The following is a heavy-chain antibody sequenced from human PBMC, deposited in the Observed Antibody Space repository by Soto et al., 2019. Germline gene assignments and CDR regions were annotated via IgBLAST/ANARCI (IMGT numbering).Heavy chain of an antibody. V-gene: IGHV7-4-1*01. Sequence: ASVKVSCKASGYTFTSYAMNWVRQAPGQGLEWMGWINTNTGNPTYAQGFTGRFVFSLDTSVSTAYLQICSLKAEDTAVYYCAKPGGDYYGSGSYYNDDYYYGMDVWG. CDR1: GYTFTSYA. CDR3: AKPGGDYYGSGSYYNDDYYYGMDV. D-gene: IGHD3-10*01. CDR2: INTNTGNP. J-gene: IGHJ6*02.